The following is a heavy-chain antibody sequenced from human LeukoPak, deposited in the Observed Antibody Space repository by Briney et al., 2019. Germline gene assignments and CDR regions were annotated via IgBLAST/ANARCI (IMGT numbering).Heavy chain of an antibody. CDR1: GGSISSYY. J-gene: IGHJ4*02. CDR2: IYYSGTT. Sequence: NSSETLSLTCTVSGGSISSYYWSWIRQPPGKGLEGIGYIYYSGTTDYNPSLKSRVTISVDTSNNQFSLKVSSVTAADTAVYYCARSSGAYRSFDYWGQGTLVPVSS. D-gene: IGHD1-26*01. V-gene: IGHV4-59*01. CDR3: ARSSGAYRSFDY.